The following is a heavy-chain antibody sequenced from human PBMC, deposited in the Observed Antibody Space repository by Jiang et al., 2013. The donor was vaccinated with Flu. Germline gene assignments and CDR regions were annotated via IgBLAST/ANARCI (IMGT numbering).Heavy chain of an antibody. CDR2: INPNSGGT. Sequence: GAEVKKPGASVSLLQASGYTFTGYYMHWVRQAPGQGLEWMGWINPNSGGTNYAQKFQGRVTMTRDTSISTAYMELSRLRSDDTAVYYCARDRWFGESLITDYWGQGTLVTVSS. V-gene: IGHV1-2*02. J-gene: IGHJ4*02. CDR1: GYTFTGYY. CDR3: ARDRWFGESLITDY. D-gene: IGHD3-10*01.